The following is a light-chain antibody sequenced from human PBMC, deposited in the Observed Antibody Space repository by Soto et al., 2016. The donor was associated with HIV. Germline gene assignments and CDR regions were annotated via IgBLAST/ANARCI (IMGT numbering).Light chain of an antibody. CDR2: KAS. J-gene: IGKJ4*01. CDR1: QSISRW. Sequence: DIQMTQSPPTLSASVGDRVTITCRASQSISRWLAWYQQKPGKAPKLLIYKASGLETGVPSRFSGRGSGTQFTLTISSLQPEDIGTYYCQKYNNDVTFGGGTKVEI. CDR3: QKYNNDVT. V-gene: IGKV1-5*03.